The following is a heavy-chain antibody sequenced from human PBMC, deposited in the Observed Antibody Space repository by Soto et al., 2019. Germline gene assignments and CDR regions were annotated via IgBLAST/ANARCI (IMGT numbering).Heavy chain of an antibody. CDR3: AREAVVPAASDAFDI. CDR1: GFTVSSNY. D-gene: IGHD2-2*01. V-gene: IGHV3-66*01. CDR2: IYSGGST. J-gene: IGHJ3*02. Sequence: EVQLVESGGGLVQPGGSLRLSCAASGFTVSSNYMSWVRQAPGKGLEWVSVIYSGGSTYYADSVKGRFTISRDNSKNTLYLQMNSLRAEDTAVYYCAREAVVPAASDAFDIWGQGTMVTVSS.